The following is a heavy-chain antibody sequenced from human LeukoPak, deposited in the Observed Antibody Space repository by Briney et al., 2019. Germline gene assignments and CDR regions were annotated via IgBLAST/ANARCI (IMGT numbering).Heavy chain of an antibody. CDR2: IYYSGST. V-gene: IGHV4-59*04. Sequence: PSETLSLTCTVSGGSISSYYWSWIRQPPGKGLEWIGYIYYSGSTYYNPSLKSRVTISVDTSKNQFSLKLSSVTAADTAVYYCARHKGWELLRGDAFDIWGQGTMVTVSS. D-gene: IGHD1-26*01. J-gene: IGHJ3*02. CDR3: ARHKGWELLRGDAFDI. CDR1: GGSISSYY.